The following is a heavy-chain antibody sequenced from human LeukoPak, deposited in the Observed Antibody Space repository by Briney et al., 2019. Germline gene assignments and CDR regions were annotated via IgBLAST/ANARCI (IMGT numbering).Heavy chain of an antibody. CDR2: FDPEDGET. D-gene: IGHD3-3*01. CDR1: GYTLTELS. Sequence: GASVKVSCKVSGYTLTELSMHWVRQAPGKGLEWMVGFDPEDGETIYAQKFQGRVTMTEDTSTDTAYMELSSLRSEDTAVYYCARPRTYYDFWRGYPPFDYWGQGTLVTVSS. CDR3: ARPRTYYDFWRGYPPFDY. J-gene: IGHJ4*02. V-gene: IGHV1-24*01.